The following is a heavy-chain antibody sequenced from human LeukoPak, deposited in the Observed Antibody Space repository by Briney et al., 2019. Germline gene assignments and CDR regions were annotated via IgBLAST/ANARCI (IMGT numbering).Heavy chain of an antibody. CDR2: IHDSGST. D-gene: IGHD2-15*01. J-gene: IGHJ4*02. V-gene: IGHV4-59*01. CDR1: GGSISSYY. Sequence: KPSETLSLTCTGSGGSISSYYWSWIRQPPGKGLEWIGYIHDSGSTNYNPSLKSRVTISVDTSKNRFSLKLSSVTAADTAVYYCARDRREQYCSGGSCYSALGFFDYLGQGKLVTVSS. CDR3: ARDRREQYCSGGSCYSALGFFDY.